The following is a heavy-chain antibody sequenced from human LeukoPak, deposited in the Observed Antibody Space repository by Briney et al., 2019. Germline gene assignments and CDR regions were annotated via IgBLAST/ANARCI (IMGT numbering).Heavy chain of an antibody. CDR1: GFTFSSYG. CDR3: AKVGPGIAAAGTHFGAFDI. Sequence: GGSLRLSCAASGFTFSSYGMHWVRQAPGKGLEWVAVIWYDGSNKYYADSVKGRFTISRDNSKNTLYLQMNSLRAEDTAVYYCAKVGPGIAAAGTHFGAFDIWGQGPMVTVSS. J-gene: IGHJ3*02. V-gene: IGHV3-33*06. D-gene: IGHD6-13*01. CDR2: IWYDGSNK.